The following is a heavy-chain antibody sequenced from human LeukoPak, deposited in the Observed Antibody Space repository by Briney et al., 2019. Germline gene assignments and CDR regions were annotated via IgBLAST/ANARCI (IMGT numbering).Heavy chain of an antibody. CDR2: IGIDSGNT. V-gene: IGHV3-48*01. CDR3: ARDYKYAFDN. Sequence: QTGGSLRLSCVASGFTFTSYAMSWVRQAPGKGLEWISYIGIDSGNTNYADSVKGRFTISGDKAKNSLYLQMNSLRVEDTAVYYCARDYKYAFDNWGQGTLVTVSS. CDR1: GFTFTSYA. J-gene: IGHJ4*02. D-gene: IGHD5-24*01.